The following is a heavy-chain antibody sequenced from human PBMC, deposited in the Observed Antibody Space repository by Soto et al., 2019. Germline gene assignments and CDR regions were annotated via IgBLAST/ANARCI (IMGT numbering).Heavy chain of an antibody. V-gene: IGHV1-18*01. Sequence: VQLVQSGGEVKKPGASVNVSCKTSGYTFTNYGISWVRQAPGQGLECMGWITTYNGNTNYAQKFQDRVTMTRDTSTSTAYMELRSLRSDDTAMYYCATFRILRPLGYWGQGTLVTVSS. CDR2: ITTYNGNT. J-gene: IGHJ4*02. D-gene: IGHD2-21*01. CDR1: GYTFTNYG. CDR3: ATFRILRPLGY.